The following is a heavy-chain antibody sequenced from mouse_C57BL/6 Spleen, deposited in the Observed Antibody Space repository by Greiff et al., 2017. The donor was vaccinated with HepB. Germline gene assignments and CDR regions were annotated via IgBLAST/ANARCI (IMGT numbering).Heavy chain of an antibody. CDR2: IDPSDSYT. CDR3: ARSDYGRHFDV. D-gene: IGHD1-1*01. V-gene: IGHV1-69*01. Sequence: QVQLQQPGAELVKPGASVKMSCKASGYTFTSYWMHWVKQRPGQGLEWIGAIDPSDSYTNYNQKFKGKSTLTVDKSSSTAYMQLSSLTSEDSAVYYCARSDYGRHFDVWGTGTTVTVSS. J-gene: IGHJ1*03. CDR1: GYTFTSYW.